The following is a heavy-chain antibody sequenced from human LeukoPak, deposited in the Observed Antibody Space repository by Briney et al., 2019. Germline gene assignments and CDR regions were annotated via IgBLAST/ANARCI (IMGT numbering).Heavy chain of an antibody. D-gene: IGHD3-10*01. J-gene: IGHJ4*02. V-gene: IGHV4-39*07. CDR1: GGSISSSSYY. CDR3: ARVNLWFGESPRGYFDY. CDR2: IYYSGST. Sequence: SETLSLTCTVSGGSISSSSYYWGWIRQPPGKGLEWIGSIYYSGSTYYNPSLKSRVTISVDTSKNQFSLKLSSVTAADTAVYYCARVNLWFGESPRGYFDYWGQGTLVTVSS.